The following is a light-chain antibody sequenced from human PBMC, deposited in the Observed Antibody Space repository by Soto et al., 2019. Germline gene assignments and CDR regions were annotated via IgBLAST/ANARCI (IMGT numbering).Light chain of an antibody. V-gene: IGKV1-9*01. CDR3: QQYNNWPT. CDR1: QGIDSS. CDR2: AAS. Sequence: DIQMTQSPSTLSASVGDRVTITCRASQGIDSSFAWYQQKPGKAPKLLIYAASYLQSGVPSRFSGSGSGTEFTLTISSLQSEDFAVYYCQQYNNWPTFGQGTKVDI. J-gene: IGKJ1*01.